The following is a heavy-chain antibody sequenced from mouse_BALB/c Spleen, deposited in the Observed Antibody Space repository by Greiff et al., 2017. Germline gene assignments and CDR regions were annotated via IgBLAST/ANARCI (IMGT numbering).Heavy chain of an antibody. CDR3: TRTPLYDGYLYFDY. D-gene: IGHD2-3*01. J-gene: IGHJ2*01. V-gene: IGHV1S22*01. Sequence: LQQPGSELVRLGASVKLSCKASGYTFTSYWMHWVKQRPGQGLEWIGNIYPGSGSTNYDEKFKSKATLTVDTSSSTAYMQLSSLTSEDSAVYYCTRTPLYDGYLYFDYWGQGTTLTVSS. CDR1: GYTFTSYW. CDR2: IYPGSGST.